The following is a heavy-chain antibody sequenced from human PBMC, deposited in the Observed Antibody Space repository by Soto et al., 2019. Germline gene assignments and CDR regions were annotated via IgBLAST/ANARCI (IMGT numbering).Heavy chain of an antibody. CDR3: ASGHIPGYGPVPDYFDS. Sequence: QVHLQQWGAGLLKPSETLSLTCGVYGGSLRGSYWSWIRQPPGKALAWLGKVTHSGSTTFNPSLKSRVSVAVDTSDNQFSLKLTSVTAAYTAVYYCASGHIPGYGPVPDYFDSWRQGTLVTVSS. D-gene: IGHD3-16*01. V-gene: IGHV4-34*02. J-gene: IGHJ4*02. CDR2: VTHSGST. CDR1: GGSLRGSY.